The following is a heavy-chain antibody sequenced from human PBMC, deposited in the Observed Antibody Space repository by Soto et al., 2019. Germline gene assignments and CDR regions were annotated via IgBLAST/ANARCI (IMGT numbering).Heavy chain of an antibody. Sequence: QLQLQESGSGLVKPSQTLSLTCTVSGASISSGGYSWSWIRQPPGKGLEWIGYIYHSGSTYYNPSLKSRVTISVDRSKNQFSLKLTSVTAADTAVYYCARVDYSGSGRYQSGWFDPWGQGTLVTVSS. V-gene: IGHV4-30-2*01. CDR3: ARVDYSGSGRYQSGWFDP. CDR2: IYHSGST. D-gene: IGHD3-10*01. J-gene: IGHJ5*02. CDR1: GASISSGGYS.